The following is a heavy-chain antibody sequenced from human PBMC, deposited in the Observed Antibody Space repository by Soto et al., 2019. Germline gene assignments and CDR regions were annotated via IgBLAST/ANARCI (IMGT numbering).Heavy chain of an antibody. D-gene: IGHD6-13*01. CDR1: GYSFTSYW. J-gene: IGHJ6*02. Sequence: GESLKISCKGSGYSFTSYWISWVRQMPGKGLEWMGRIDPSDSYTNYSPSFQGHVTISADKSISTAYLQWSSLKASDTAMYYCARRAAAGLYYYYGMDVWGQGTTVTVSS. CDR3: ARRAAAGLYYYYGMDV. CDR2: IDPSDSYT. V-gene: IGHV5-10-1*01.